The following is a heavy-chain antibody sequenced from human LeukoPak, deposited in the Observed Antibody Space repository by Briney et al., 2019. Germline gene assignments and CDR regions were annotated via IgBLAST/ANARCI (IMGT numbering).Heavy chain of an antibody. J-gene: IGHJ4*02. CDR1: GFTFSSYW. Sequence: GGSLRLSCAASGFTFSSYWMSWVRQAPGKGLEWVANIKQDGSEKYYVDSVKGRFTISRDNAKNSLYLQMNSLRAEDTAVYYCARSPDILTGYYYFDYWGQGTLVTVSS. CDR2: IKQDGSEK. CDR3: ARSPDILTGYYYFDY. V-gene: IGHV3-7*01. D-gene: IGHD3-9*01.